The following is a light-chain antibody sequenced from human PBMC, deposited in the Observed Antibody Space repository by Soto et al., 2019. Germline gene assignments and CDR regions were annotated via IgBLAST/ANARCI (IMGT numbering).Light chain of an antibody. J-gene: IGLJ1*01. CDR3: SSYTSSSTLPYV. V-gene: IGLV2-14*01. CDR2: EVS. CDR1: SSDVGGYNY. Sequence: QSVLTQPASVSGSPGQSITISCTGTSSDVGGYNYVSWYQQHPGKAPKLMTYEVSNRPSGVSNRFSGSKSGNTASLTISGLQAEDEADYYCSSYTSSSTLPYVFGTGTKLTVL.